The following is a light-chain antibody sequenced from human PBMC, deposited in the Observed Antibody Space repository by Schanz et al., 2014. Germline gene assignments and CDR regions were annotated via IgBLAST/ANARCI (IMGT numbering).Light chain of an antibody. CDR2: GAS. Sequence: EIVMTQSPATLSVSPGERATLSCRASQSVSSNLAWYQQKPGQAPRLLIYGASTRATGIPARFSGSGSGTEFTLTISSLQPEDFAVYFCQQYKNWPPLTFGGGTKVEIK. CDR3: QQYKNWPPLT. J-gene: IGKJ4*01. V-gene: IGKV3-15*01. CDR1: QSVSSN.